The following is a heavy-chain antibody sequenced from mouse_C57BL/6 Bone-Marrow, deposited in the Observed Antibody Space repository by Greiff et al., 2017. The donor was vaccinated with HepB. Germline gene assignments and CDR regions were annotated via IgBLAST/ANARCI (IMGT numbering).Heavy chain of an antibody. CDR3: ARERGDDGYSLYAMDY. CDR1: GYTFTSYG. Sequence: VHLVESGAELARPGASVKLSCKASGYTFTSYGISWVKQRTGQGLEWIGEIYPRSGNTYYNEKFKGKATLTADKSSSTAYMELRSLTSEDSAVYFCARERGDDGYSLYAMDYWGQGTSVTVSS. CDR2: IYPRSGNT. V-gene: IGHV1-81*01. D-gene: IGHD2-3*01. J-gene: IGHJ4*01.